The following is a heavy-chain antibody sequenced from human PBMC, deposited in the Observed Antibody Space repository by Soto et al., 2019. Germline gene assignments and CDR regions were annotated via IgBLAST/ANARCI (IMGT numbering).Heavy chain of an antibody. D-gene: IGHD2-2*01. Sequence: QVQLVQSGAEVKKPGSSVKVSCKASGGTFSSYAISWVRQAPGQGLEWMGGIIPIFGTANYAQKFQGRVTITADESTSTAYMELSSLRSEDTAVYYCACRRLYCSSTSCLEKNYYGMDVWGQGTTVTVSS. V-gene: IGHV1-69*01. CDR1: GGTFSSYA. CDR2: IIPIFGTA. CDR3: ACRRLYCSSTSCLEKNYYGMDV. J-gene: IGHJ6*02.